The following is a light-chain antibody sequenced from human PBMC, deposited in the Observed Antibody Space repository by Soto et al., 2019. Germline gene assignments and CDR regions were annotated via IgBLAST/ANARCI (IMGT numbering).Light chain of an antibody. CDR3: QQYKSYSWT. V-gene: IGKV1-5*03. Sequence: DIPKTQSPSTLSASVGDRVTLTRRASQSISTWLAWYQKKPGKEPKVLIYKASSLESGVPSRFSGSGSGTEFTLTISRLQTDDFATYECQQYKSYSWTFGQGTKVDIK. J-gene: IGKJ1*01. CDR2: KAS. CDR1: QSISTW.